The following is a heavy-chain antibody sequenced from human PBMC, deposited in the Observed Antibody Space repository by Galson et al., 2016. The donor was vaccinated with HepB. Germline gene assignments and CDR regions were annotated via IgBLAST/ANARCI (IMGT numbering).Heavy chain of an antibody. CDR2: ISWNSGSI. CDR3: AKDWGGYSYGQHALDY. CDR1: GFTFDDYA. J-gene: IGHJ4*02. V-gene: IGHV3-9*01. D-gene: IGHD5-18*01. Sequence: SLRLSCAASGFTFDDYAMHWVRQAPGKGLEWVSGISWNSGSIGYADSVKGRFTISRDNAKNSLYLQMNSLRAEDTALYYCAKDWGGYSYGQHALDYWGQGTLVTVSS.